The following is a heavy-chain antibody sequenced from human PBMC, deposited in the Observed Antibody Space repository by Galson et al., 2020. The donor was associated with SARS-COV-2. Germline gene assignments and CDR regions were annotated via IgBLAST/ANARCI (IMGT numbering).Heavy chain of an antibody. CDR3: ARPASSGYYSVGYFDL. CDR2: IYHSGST. Sequence: SETLSLTCAVSGYSISSDFYWGWIRQPPGKGLEWIGNIYHSGSTYYNPSLKSRVTISIDKSKNQFSLKLSSVTAADTAVYYCARPASSGYYSVGYFDLGGRGTLVTFSS. J-gene: IGHJ2*01. V-gene: IGHV4-38-2*01. CDR1: GYSISSDFY. D-gene: IGHD3-22*01.